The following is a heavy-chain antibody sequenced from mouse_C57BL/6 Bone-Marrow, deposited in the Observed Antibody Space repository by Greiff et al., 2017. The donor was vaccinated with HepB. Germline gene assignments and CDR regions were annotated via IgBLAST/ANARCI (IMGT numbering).Heavy chain of an antibody. Sequence: QVQLQQSGAELARPGASVKLSCKASGYTFPSYGISGVKQRTGQGLEWIGEIYPRSGNTYYNEKFKGKATLTADKSSSTAYMELRSLTSEDSAVYFCYYYGSSYWYFDVWGTGTTVTVSS. D-gene: IGHD1-1*01. CDR1: GYTFPSYG. V-gene: IGHV1-81*01. CDR2: IYPRSGNT. CDR3: YYYGSSYWYFDV. J-gene: IGHJ1*03.